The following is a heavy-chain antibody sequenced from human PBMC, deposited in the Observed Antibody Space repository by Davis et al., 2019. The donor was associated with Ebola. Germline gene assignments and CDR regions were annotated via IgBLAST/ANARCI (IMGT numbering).Heavy chain of an antibody. V-gene: IGHV3-33*05. CDR3: TRDGRPGVYYYYTDV. CDR2: ISYDGSKR. Sequence: GESLKISCATSGFIFSGYALHWVRQAPGKGLEWVALISYDGSKRFYADSVKGRFTISRDNGKNTLYLQMNSLRAEDTALYYCTRDGRPGVYYYYTDVWGKGTAVTVSS. J-gene: IGHJ6*03. D-gene: IGHD1-26*01. CDR1: GFIFSGYA.